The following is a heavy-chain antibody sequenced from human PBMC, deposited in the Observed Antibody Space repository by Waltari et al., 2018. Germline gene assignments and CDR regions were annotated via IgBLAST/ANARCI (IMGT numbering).Heavy chain of an antibody. Sequence: SCAASDPIFSAYAMNWVRPAPGKGLEWVADIVDDGRSKNYADSVKGRFTISRDNSNLYLQMNSLRTEDTAVYYCARGRAYDFWSGYSAEPDAFDRWGQGTMVIVSS. J-gene: IGHJ3*02. CDR3: ARGRAYDFWSGYSAEPDAFDR. V-gene: IGHV3-30*04. CDR2: IVDDGRSK. D-gene: IGHD3-3*01. CDR1: DPIFSAYA.